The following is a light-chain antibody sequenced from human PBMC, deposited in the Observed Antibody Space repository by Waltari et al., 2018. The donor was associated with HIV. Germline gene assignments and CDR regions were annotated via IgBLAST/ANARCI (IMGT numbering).Light chain of an antibody. CDR3: AAWDDSLNGLV. J-gene: IGLJ1*01. CDR2: SNN. V-gene: IGLV1-44*01. CDR1: RSNIGRTP. Sequence: QSVLTQPPSASGTPGQRVTISCSGSRSNIGRTPVNWYQQLPGTAPKLLLYSNNQRPSGVPDRFSGSKSGTSASLAISGLQSEDEADYYCAAWDDSLNGLVFGTGTKVTVL.